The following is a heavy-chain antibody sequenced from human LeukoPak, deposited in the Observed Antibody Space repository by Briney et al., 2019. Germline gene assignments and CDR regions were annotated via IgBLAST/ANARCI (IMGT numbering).Heavy chain of an antibody. CDR2: ISNSGGST. CDR1: GFTLSSYA. CDR3: AKDGRYTYYYYFDY. J-gene: IGHJ4*02. D-gene: IGHD5-18*01. V-gene: IGHV3-23*01. Sequence: GASLRLSCAASGFTLSSYAMSWVRQAPGKGLEWVSSISNSGGSTYYADSVKGRFTISRDNSKNTLYLQMNSLRAEDTAVYYCAKDGRYTYYYYFDYWGQGTLVTVSS.